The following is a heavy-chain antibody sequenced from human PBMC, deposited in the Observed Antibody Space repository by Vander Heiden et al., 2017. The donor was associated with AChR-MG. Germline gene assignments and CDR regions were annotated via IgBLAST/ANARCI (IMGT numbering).Heavy chain of an antibody. D-gene: IGHD5-12*01. CDR3: ARDRVEMATLYFEN. J-gene: IGHJ4*02. Sequence: QVQLVQSGAEVKKPGSSVKVSCKASGDTFSSYGISWVRQAPGQGLEWMGGIIPLFRTANYAQKFQGRVTITADEPTSSVYMELSSLRAEDTAVYYCARDRVEMATLYFENWGQGTLVTVSS. CDR2: IIPLFRTA. V-gene: IGHV1-69*01. CDR1: GDTFSSYG.